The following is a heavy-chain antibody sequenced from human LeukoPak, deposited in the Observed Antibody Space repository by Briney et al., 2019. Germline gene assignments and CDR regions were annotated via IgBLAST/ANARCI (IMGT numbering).Heavy chain of an antibody. V-gene: IGHV3-53*01. CDR3: ARESYDFWSGYLAAFDI. Sequence: GGSLRLSCAASGFTFSSYSMNWVRQAPGKGLEWVSVIYSGGSTYYADSVKGRFTISRDNSKNTLYLQMNSLRAEDTAVYYCARESYDFWSGYLAAFDIWGQGTMVTVSS. CDR1: GFTFSSYS. J-gene: IGHJ3*02. D-gene: IGHD3-3*01. CDR2: IYSGGST.